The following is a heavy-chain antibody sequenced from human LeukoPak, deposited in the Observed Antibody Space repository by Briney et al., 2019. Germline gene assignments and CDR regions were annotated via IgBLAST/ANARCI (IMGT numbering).Heavy chain of an antibody. Sequence: ASVKVSCKASGYTFTSYGISWVRQAPGQGLEWMGWISAYNGNTNYAQKLQGRVTMTTDTSTSTAYMELRSLRSDDTAVYYCAICIAAAGFPSGWFDPWGQGTLVTVSS. V-gene: IGHV1-18*01. D-gene: IGHD6-13*01. J-gene: IGHJ5*02. CDR3: AICIAAAGFPSGWFDP. CDR2: ISAYNGNT. CDR1: GYTFTSYG.